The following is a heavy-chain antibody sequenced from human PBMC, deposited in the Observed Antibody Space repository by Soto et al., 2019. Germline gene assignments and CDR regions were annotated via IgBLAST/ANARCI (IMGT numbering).Heavy chain of an antibody. D-gene: IGHD6-13*01. CDR3: ARKYSSSWSYGLDN. J-gene: IGHJ4*01. Sequence: SQALSLTCAISGDSVSSNIAAWNWIRQSPSRGLEWLGRTYYRSKWYNDYAVSVKSRLTITPDTSKNQFSLQLNSVTPEDTAMYYCARKYSSSWSYGLDNWGQGTKVTVSS. V-gene: IGHV6-1*01. CDR2: TYYRSKWYN. CDR1: GDSVSSNIAA.